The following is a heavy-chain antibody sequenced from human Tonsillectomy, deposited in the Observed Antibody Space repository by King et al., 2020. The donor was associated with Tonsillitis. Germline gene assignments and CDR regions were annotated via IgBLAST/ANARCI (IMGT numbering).Heavy chain of an antibody. V-gene: IGHV3-53*04. J-gene: IGHJ3*02. CDR1: GFTVSSNY. Sequence: DVQLVESGGGLVQPGGSLRLSCAASGFTVSSNYMSWVRQAPGKGLEWVSVIYSGGSTYYADSVKGRFTISRHNSKNTLYLQMNSLRAEDTAVYYCARDAGYYYGNYAFDIWGQGTMVTVSS. CDR3: ARDAGYYYGNYAFDI. CDR2: IYSGGST. D-gene: IGHD3-10*01.